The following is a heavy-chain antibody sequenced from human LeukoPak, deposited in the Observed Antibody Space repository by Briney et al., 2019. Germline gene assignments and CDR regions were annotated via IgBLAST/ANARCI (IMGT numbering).Heavy chain of an antibody. Sequence: SQTLSLTCAVSGGSISGGGYSWSWIRQPPGKGLEWIGYIYHSGSTYYNPSLKSRVTISVDRSKNQFSLKLSSVTAADTAVYYCASSREGYSGYDLDYWGQGTLVTVSS. V-gene: IGHV4-30-2*01. D-gene: IGHD5-12*01. CDR2: IYHSGST. CDR1: GGSISGGGYS. CDR3: ASSREGYSGYDLDY. J-gene: IGHJ4*02.